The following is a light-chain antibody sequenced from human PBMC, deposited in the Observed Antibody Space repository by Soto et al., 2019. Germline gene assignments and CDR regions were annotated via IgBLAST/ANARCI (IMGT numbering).Light chain of an antibody. Sequence: MVQFPNTLAMSPGERATLCCRASQSVSSNLALYQQKSGQAPRLLIYDASTMATGIPARVSGSGSGTEFTITISSLQSKDIAVYFWQQLNDWPQTFGQRTKEDI. CDR3: QQLNDWPQT. J-gene: IGKJ1*01. CDR2: DAS. CDR1: QSVSSN. V-gene: IGKV3-15*01.